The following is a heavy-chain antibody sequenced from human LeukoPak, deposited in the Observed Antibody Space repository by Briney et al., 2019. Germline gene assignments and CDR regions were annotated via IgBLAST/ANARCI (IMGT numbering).Heavy chain of an antibody. D-gene: IGHD2/OR15-2a*01. CDR1: GFAFSSYT. CDR2: ISYDGSNK. Sequence: GGSLRLSCAASGFAFSSYTMSWVRQAPGKGLEWVAVISYDGSNKYYADSVKGRFTISRDSSKSTLYLQMNSLRAEDTAIYYCARAVLGLYQYSGMDVWGQGTTVTVSS. J-gene: IGHJ6*02. V-gene: IGHV3-30-3*01. CDR3: ARAVLGLYQYSGMDV.